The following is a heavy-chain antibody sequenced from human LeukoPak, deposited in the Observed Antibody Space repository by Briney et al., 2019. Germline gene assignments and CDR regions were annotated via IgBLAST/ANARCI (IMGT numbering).Heavy chain of an antibody. Sequence: PSETLSLTCAVSGGSISSSNWWSWVRPPPGKGLEWIGEIYHSGSTNYNPSLKSRVTISVDKSKNQFSLKLSSVTAADTAVYYCARWGTHDYGGNSVSWFDPWGQGTLVTVSS. CDR2: IYHSGST. CDR1: GGSISSSNW. CDR3: ARWGTHDYGGNSVSWFDP. J-gene: IGHJ5*02. V-gene: IGHV4-4*02. D-gene: IGHD4-23*01.